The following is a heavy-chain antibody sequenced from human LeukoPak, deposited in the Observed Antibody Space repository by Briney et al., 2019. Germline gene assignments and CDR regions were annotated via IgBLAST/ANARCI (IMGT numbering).Heavy chain of an antibody. CDR1: GGPISTYY. CDR3: AREERGCFDY. CDR2: IHYSGST. V-gene: IGHV4-59*01. J-gene: IGHJ4*02. Sequence: PSETLSLTCTVSGGPISTYYWSWIRQPPGKGLEWIGYIHYSGSTKYNPSLKSRVTISVDTSKNQFSLKLSSVTAADTAVYYCAREERGCFDYWGQGTLVTVSS. D-gene: IGHD1-26*01.